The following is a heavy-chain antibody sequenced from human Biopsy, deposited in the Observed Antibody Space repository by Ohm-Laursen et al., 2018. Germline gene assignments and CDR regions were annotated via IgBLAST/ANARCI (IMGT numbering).Heavy chain of an antibody. J-gene: IGHJ3*01. CDR3: VRVGDYFAYDV. V-gene: IGHV3-72*01. CDR1: GFTLSDRY. D-gene: IGHD4-17*01. CDR2: SRNKANSYVT. Sequence: SLRLSCTASGFTLSDRYMDWVRQAPGKGLEWVGRSRNKANSYVTHYAASVRGRFIISRDGSGNSLYLQMNSLKSEDTAMYYCVRVGDYFAYDVWGQGTKVIASS.